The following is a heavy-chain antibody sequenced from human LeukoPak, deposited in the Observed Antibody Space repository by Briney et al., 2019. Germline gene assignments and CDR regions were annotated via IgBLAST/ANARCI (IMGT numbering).Heavy chain of an antibody. J-gene: IGHJ4*02. Sequence: TGGSLRLSCAASGFTFSSYAMTWVRQAPGKGLEWVSSISSSSSYIYYADSVKGRFTISRDNAKNSLYLQMNSLRAEDTAVYYCARDEATVSPEKFDYWGQGTLVTVSS. CDR1: GFTFSSYA. CDR2: ISSSSSYI. CDR3: ARDEATVSPEKFDY. D-gene: IGHD4-17*01. V-gene: IGHV3-21*01.